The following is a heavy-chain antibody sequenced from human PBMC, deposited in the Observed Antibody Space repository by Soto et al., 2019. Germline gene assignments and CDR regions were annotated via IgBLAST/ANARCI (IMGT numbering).Heavy chain of an antibody. CDR1: GFAFHTHA. D-gene: IGHD2-8*02. CDR3: AKDRTPPLSLSPSSQAIKNLLVGQCFDS. Sequence: EVQLLESGGGLVQPGGSLRLSCAASGFAFHTHALSWVRQAPGKGLEWVSGISASGVTTYYADSVKGRVTISRDNSKNTVTLQMNRLRAEDTAFYYCAKDRTPPLSLSPSSQAIKNLLVGQCFDSWGQGTLVTVSS. J-gene: IGHJ4*02. CDR2: ISASGVTT. V-gene: IGHV3-23*01.